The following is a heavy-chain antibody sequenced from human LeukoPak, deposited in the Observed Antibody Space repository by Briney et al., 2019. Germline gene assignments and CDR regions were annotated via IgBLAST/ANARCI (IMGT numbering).Heavy chain of an antibody. Sequence: SGGSLRLSCAASGFTFNRYGMHWVRQAPGKGLEWVTFIRDDGSSDHYADSVKGRFTVSRDHSKNTLYLQMNSLRAEDTAVYYCAIDCTNGVCYTGMDAFDIWGQGTMVTVSS. V-gene: IGHV3-30*02. CDR2: IRDDGSSD. J-gene: IGHJ3*02. D-gene: IGHD2-8*01. CDR3: AIDCTNGVCYTGMDAFDI. CDR1: GFTFNRYG.